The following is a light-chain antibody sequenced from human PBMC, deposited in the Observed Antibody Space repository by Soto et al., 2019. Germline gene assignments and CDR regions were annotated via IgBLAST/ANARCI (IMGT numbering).Light chain of an antibody. J-gene: IGKJ1*01. CDR3: QQYHSWRT. Sequence: EIVMTQSPATLSVSPGEKATLSCRTSQSVSSDLAWYQQKPGQAPRLLIYGASTRATSVPARFSGSGSGTEFTLTISSLQSEDFGVFYCQQYHSWRTFGQGTKVDIK. CDR2: GAS. V-gene: IGKV3-15*01. CDR1: QSVSSD.